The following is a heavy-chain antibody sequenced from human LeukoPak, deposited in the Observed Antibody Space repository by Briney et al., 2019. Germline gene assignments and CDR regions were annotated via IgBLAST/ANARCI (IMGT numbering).Heavy chain of an antibody. CDR2: VSYTGST. CDR3: ARLAKIFGVVPHTFDY. J-gene: IGHJ4*02. Sequence: PSETLSLTCTVSGGSISSSSSSWGWIRQPPGKGLQWIGSVSYTGSTYYNPSLKSRVTISVDTPKNQFSLKLSSVTAADTAMYYCARLAKIFGVVPHTFDYWGQGTLVTVSS. D-gene: IGHD3-3*01. V-gene: IGHV4-39*07. CDR1: GGSISSSSSS.